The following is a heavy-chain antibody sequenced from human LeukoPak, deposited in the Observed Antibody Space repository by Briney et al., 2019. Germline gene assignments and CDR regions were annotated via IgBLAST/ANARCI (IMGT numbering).Heavy chain of an antibody. CDR1: GGSFSGYY. Sequence: SETLSLTCAAYGGSFSGYYWSWIRQPPGKGLEWIGELNHSGSTNYNPSLKSRVTISVDTSKNQFSLKLSSVTAADRAVYYCARYSSGPAAPPPNLHYYYYYMDVWGKGTTVTVSS. J-gene: IGHJ6*03. CDR2: LNHSGST. CDR3: ARYSSGPAAPPPNLHYYYYYMDV. V-gene: IGHV4-34*01. D-gene: IGHD2-2*01.